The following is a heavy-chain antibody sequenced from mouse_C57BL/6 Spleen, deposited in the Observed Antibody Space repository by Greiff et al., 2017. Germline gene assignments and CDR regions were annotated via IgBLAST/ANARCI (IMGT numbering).Heavy chain of an antibody. D-gene: IGHD2-4*01. J-gene: IGHJ4*01. CDR3: ARSDYDYDEAMDY. V-gene: IGHV1-64*01. Sequence: QVQLQQPGAELVKPGASVKLSCKASGYTFTSYWMHWVQQRPGQGLEWIGMIHPNSGSTNYNEKFKSKATLTVDKSSSTAYMQLSSLTSEDSAVYYCARSDYDYDEAMDYWGQGTSVTVSS. CDR1: GYTFTSYW. CDR2: IHPNSGST.